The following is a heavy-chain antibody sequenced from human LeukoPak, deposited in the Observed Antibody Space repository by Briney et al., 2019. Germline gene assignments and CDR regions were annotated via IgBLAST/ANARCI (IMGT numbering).Heavy chain of an antibody. CDR1: GFTFSSYS. J-gene: IGHJ6*02. CDR3: ASPRPYYYYGMDV. CDR2: ISSSSSTI. Sequence: GGSLRLSCAASGFTFSSYSMNWVRQAPGKGLEWVSYISSSSSTIYYADSVKGRFTISRDNAKNSLYRQMNSLRDEDTAVYYCASPRPYYYYGMDVWGQGTTVTVSS. V-gene: IGHV3-48*02.